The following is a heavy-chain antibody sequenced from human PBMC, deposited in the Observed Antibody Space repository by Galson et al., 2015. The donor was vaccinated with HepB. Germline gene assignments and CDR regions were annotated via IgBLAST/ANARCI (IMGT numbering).Heavy chain of an antibody. CDR1: GYTFTSYD. J-gene: IGHJ4*02. CDR2: MNPNSGNT. V-gene: IGHV1-8*01. CDR3: ARSQVYYDFWSGYFTPPDY. Sequence: SVKVSCKASGYTFTSYDINWVRQATGQGLEWMGWMNPNSGNTGYAQKFQGRVTMTRNTSISTAYMELSSLRSEDTAVYYCARSQVYYDFWSGYFTPPDYWGQGTLVTVSS. D-gene: IGHD3-3*01.